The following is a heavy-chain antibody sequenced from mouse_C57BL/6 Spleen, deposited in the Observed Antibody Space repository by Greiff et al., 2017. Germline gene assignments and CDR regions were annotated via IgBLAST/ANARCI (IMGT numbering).Heavy chain of an antibody. CDR2: ISYDGSN. Sequence: EVKLMESGPGLVKPSQSLSLTCSVTGYSITSGYYWNWIRQFPGNKLEWMGYISYDGSNNYNPSLKNRISITRDTSKNQFFLKLNSVTTEDTATYYCAEGITTVGDYWGQGTTLTVSS. CDR1: GYSITSGYY. J-gene: IGHJ2*01. D-gene: IGHD1-1*01. V-gene: IGHV3-6*01. CDR3: AEGITTVGDY.